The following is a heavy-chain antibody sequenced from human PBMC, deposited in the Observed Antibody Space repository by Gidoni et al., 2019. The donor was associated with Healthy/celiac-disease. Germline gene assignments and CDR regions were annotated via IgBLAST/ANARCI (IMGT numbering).Heavy chain of an antibody. CDR1: EFTVSTNY. J-gene: IGHJ4*02. V-gene: IGHV3-53*01. Sequence: EVQLVESGGGLIQPGGSLRLSCAASEFTVSTNYMSWVRQAPGKGLEWVSVIYSGGRTYYADSVKGRFTISRDNSKNTRYLQMNSLRAEDTAVYYCAREGVEYSSSSGHFGYWGQGTLVTVSS. CDR3: AREGVEYSSSSGHFGY. CDR2: IYSGGRT. D-gene: IGHD6-6*01.